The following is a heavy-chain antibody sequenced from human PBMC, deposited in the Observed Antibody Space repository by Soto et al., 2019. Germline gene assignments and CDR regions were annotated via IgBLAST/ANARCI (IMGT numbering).Heavy chain of an antibody. CDR1: GGSFSGYY. Sequence: SETLSLTCAVYGGSFSGYYWSWIRQPPGKGLEWIGEINHSGSTNYNPSLKSRVTISVDTSKNQFSLKLSSVTAADTAVYYCARALQDVGVPAASGASPNPTDYWGQGTLVTVSS. D-gene: IGHD2-2*01. CDR3: ARALQDVGVPAASGASPNPTDY. V-gene: IGHV4-34*01. CDR2: INHSGST. J-gene: IGHJ4*02.